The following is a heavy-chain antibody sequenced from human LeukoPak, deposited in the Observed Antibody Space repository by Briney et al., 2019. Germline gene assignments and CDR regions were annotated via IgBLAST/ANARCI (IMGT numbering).Heavy chain of an antibody. CDR3: AKGAGSGSSYGPHFDY. Sequence: RSLRLSCAASGFTFDDYAMHWVRQAPGKGLEWVSGISWNSGSIGYADSVKGRFTISRDIARNSLYLEMNSLRAEDTPLYYCAKGAGSGSSYGPHFDYWGQGTLVTVSS. D-gene: IGHD3-10*01. V-gene: IGHV3-9*01. CDR1: GFTFDDYA. J-gene: IGHJ4*02. CDR2: ISWNSGSI.